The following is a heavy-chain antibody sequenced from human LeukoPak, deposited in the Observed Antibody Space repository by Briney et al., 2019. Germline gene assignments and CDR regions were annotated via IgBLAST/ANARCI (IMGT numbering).Heavy chain of an antibody. D-gene: IGHD1-26*01. CDR2: ISSSSSTI. CDR1: GFTVSSNY. CDR3: ARDDGSYSRSPGFDS. Sequence: PGGSLRLSCAASGFTVSSNYMSWVRQAPGKGLEWVSYISSSSSTIYYADSVKGRFTVSRHNAKNSLYLQMNSLRAEDTAVYYCARDDGSYSRSPGFDSWGQGTLVTVSS. J-gene: IGHJ4*02. V-gene: IGHV3-48*04.